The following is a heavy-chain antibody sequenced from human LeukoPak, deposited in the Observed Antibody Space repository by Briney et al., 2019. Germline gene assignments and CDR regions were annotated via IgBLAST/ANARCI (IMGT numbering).Heavy chain of an antibody. CDR2: SYNSGST. Sequence: SETLSHTCTVSGGSISSYYWSWIRQPPGKGLEWIGYSYNSGSTTPHPSLKSRVTTSVDTSKNQFSLRLRSVTAADTAVYYCVRHGGSGSFDYWGQGTLVTVSS. J-gene: IGHJ4*02. V-gene: IGHV4-59*08. D-gene: IGHD3-3*01. CDR3: VRHGGSGSFDY. CDR1: GGSISSYY.